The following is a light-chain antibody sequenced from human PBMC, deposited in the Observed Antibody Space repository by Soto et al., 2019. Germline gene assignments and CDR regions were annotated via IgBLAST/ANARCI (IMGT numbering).Light chain of an antibody. J-gene: IGLJ2*01. V-gene: IGLV2-11*01. CDR3: CSYPGTYTFVV. CDR1: SSDVGGYNC. CDR2: DVN. Sequence: QSALTQPRSVSGSPGQSVTISCTGTSSDVGGYNCVSWYHQHPGKAPKLMIYDVNKRPSGVPYRFSGSKSGNTASLTISGLPTEYEADYYCCSYPGTYTFVVFVVGTKVTVL.